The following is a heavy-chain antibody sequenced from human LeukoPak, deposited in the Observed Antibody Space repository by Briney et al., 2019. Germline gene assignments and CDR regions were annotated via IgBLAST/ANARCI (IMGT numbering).Heavy chain of an antibody. CDR3: ARGQGQETFDWFPRWVYYYYMDV. V-gene: IGHV1-8*01. CDR2: MNPNSGNT. Sequence: ASVKASCKASGYTFTSYDINWVRQATGQGLEWMGWMNPNSGNTGYAQKFQGRVTMTRNTSISTAYMELSSLRSEDTAVYYCARGQGQETFDWFPRWVYYYYMDVWGKGTTVTVSS. CDR1: GYTFTSYD. J-gene: IGHJ6*03. D-gene: IGHD3-9*01.